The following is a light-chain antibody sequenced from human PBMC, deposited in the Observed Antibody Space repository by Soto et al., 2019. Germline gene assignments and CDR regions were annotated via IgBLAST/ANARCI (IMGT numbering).Light chain of an antibody. V-gene: IGKV3-15*01. CDR2: GAS. CDR1: QSVSSN. J-gene: IGKJ1*01. Sequence: ELVMTQSPATLSVSPGERATLSCRASQSVSSNLAWYQQKPGQAPSLLIYGASTRATGIPARFSGSGSGTEFTLTIRSLKSEDFAVYYCQHYNNWPTFGQGTKGDIK. CDR3: QHYNNWPT.